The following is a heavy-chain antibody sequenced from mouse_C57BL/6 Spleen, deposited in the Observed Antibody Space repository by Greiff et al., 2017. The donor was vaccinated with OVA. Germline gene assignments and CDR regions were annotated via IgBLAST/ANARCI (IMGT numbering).Heavy chain of an antibody. CDR2: IDPSVSYT. J-gene: IGHJ2*01. D-gene: IGHD1-1*01. CDR3: ARSRDGSSYVRYFDY. CDR1: GYTFTSYW. V-gene: IGHV1-50*01. Sequence: QVQLQQSGAELVKPGASVKLSCKASGYTFTSYWMQWVKQRPGQGLEWIGEIDPSVSYTNYNQKFKGKATLTVDTSSSTAYMQLSSLTSEDSAVYYCARSRDGSSYVRYFDYWGQGTTLTVSS.